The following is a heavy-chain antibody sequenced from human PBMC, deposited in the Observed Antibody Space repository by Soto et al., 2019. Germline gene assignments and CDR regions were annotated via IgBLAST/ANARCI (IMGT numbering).Heavy chain of an antibody. CDR1: GGSFSGYY. D-gene: IGHD4-17*01. CDR2: INHSGST. Sequence: QVQLQQWGAGLLKPSETLSLTCAVYGGSFSGYYWSWIRQPPGKGLEWIGEINHSGSTNYNPSLTSRVTISVDASKNQFALELSSVTAADTAVYYCARGLTTVTTNAFDIWGQGTMVTVSS. J-gene: IGHJ3*02. CDR3: ARGLTTVTTNAFDI. V-gene: IGHV4-34*01.